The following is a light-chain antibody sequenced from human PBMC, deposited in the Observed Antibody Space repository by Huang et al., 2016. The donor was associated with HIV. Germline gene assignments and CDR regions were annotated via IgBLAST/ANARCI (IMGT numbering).Light chain of an antibody. CDR1: QGVRTN. CDR2: GAS. Sequence: EIVMTQSPASLSASLGERATLSCRASQGVRTNLAWYQQKPGQAPTLLFFGASTRGTGTPPRFRGSGAGTEFTLTITSLQSADSAVYYCQQYNDWPPLTFGGGTKVEI. J-gene: IGKJ4*01. CDR3: QQYNDWPPLT. V-gene: IGKV3-15*01.